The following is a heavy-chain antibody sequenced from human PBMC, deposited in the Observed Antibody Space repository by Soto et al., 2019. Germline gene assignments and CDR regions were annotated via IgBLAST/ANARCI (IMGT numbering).Heavy chain of an antibody. CDR3: VRSGPARLLRHGWFDT. D-gene: IGHD2-21*01. CDR2: ITTSSAYI. V-gene: IGHV3-21*01. Sequence: EVQLVESGGGLVKPGGSLRLSCAASGFTFNTYDMNWVRQAPGKGLEWVSSITTSSAYIYYADSLKGRITISRDNAKNSLFLQMNSLRAEDTAVYYCVRSGPARLLRHGWFDTWGREPWSPSPQ. CDR1: GFTFNTYD. J-gene: IGHJ5*02.